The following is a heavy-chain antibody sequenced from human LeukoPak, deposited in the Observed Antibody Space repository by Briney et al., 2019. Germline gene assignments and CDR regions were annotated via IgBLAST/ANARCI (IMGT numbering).Heavy chain of an antibody. V-gene: IGHV1-18*01. CDR3: ARGGGSYGDYSLWLGY. Sequence: ASVKVSCKASGYTFSSYGFSWVRQAPGQGLEWMGWISAYTGHTMFAQKYQGRVTMTTDTSTSTAYMKLRSLRSDDTAVYYCARGGGSYGDYSLWLGYWGQGTLVTVSS. CDR2: ISAYTGHT. CDR1: GYTFSSYG. D-gene: IGHD4-17*01. J-gene: IGHJ4*02.